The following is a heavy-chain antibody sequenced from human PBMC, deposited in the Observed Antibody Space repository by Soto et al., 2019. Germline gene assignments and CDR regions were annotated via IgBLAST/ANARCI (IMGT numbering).Heavy chain of an antibody. D-gene: IGHD3-22*01. Sequence: EVQLVESGGGLIQPGGSLRLSCAASGFTVSSNYMSWVRQAPGKGLEWVSVIYSGGSTYYADSVKGRFTISRDNSKNTLYIQMNSLRAEDTAVYYCARGVGYDSSGDLAFHYYYYGMDVWGQGTTVTVSS. CDR3: ARGVGYDSSGDLAFHYYYYGMDV. V-gene: IGHV3-53*01. CDR2: IYSGGST. J-gene: IGHJ6*02. CDR1: GFTVSSNY.